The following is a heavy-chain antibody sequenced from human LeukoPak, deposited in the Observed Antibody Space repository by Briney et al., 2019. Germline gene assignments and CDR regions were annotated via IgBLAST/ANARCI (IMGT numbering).Heavy chain of an antibody. CDR3: ARPSIGYSGYDYFDY. J-gene: IGHJ4*02. CDR1: GYTFTSYG. CDR2: ISAYNGNT. V-gene: IGHV1-18*01. D-gene: IGHD5-12*01. Sequence: GASVKVSCKASGYTFTSYGISWVRQAPGQGLEWMGWISAYNGNTNYAQKLQGRVTMTTDTSTSTAYMELRSLRSDDTAVYYCARPSIGYSGYDYFDYWGQGTLVTVSS.